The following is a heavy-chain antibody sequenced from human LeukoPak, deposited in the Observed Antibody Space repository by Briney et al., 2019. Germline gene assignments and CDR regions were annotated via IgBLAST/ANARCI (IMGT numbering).Heavy chain of an antibody. J-gene: IGHJ4*02. Sequence: PGGSLRLSCAASGFTFISYTMSWVRQAPGKGLEWVSCISPSSSTIYYDDSVKGRFTISRDNAKNSLYLQMNSLRDEDTAVYYCARHYLGGNYPDYFNHWGQGTLVTVSS. CDR2: ISPSSSTI. V-gene: IGHV3-48*02. CDR3: ARHYLGGNYPDYFNH. CDR1: GFTFISYT. D-gene: IGHD1-26*01.